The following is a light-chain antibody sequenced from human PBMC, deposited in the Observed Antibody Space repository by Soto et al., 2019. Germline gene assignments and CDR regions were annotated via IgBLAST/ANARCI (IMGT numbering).Light chain of an antibody. CDR3: SSHRSSASLYV. CDR1: SSDVGGYNY. J-gene: IGLJ1*01. Sequence: QSALTQPASVSGSPGQSITISCTGTSSDVGGYNYVSWYQQHPGKAPKLMIYDVFYRPSGVSHRFSGSKSGSTASLTISGLQADDEADYYCSSHRSSASLYVFGTGTKLTVL. V-gene: IGLV2-14*03. CDR2: DVF.